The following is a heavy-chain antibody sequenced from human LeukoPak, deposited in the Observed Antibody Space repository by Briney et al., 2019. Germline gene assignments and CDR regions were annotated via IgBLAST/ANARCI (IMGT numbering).Heavy chain of an antibody. Sequence: NPSETLSLTCTVSGGSISSGGYYWSWIRQHPGKGLEWIGYIYYSGSTYYNPSLKSRVTISVDTSKNQFSLKLSSVTAADTAVYYCARDSFYRDSSGFVLNYYYGMDVWGQGTTVTVSS. CDR3: ARDSFYRDSSGFVLNYYYGMDV. V-gene: IGHV4-31*03. D-gene: IGHD2-2*02. J-gene: IGHJ6*02. CDR1: GGSISSGGYY. CDR2: IYYSGST.